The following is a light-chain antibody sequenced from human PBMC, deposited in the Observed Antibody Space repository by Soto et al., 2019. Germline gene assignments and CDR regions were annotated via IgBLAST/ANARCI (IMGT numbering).Light chain of an antibody. CDR3: QQYNSYSWT. CDR2: KAS. J-gene: IGKJ1*01. V-gene: IGKV1-5*03. CDR1: QSISSW. Sequence: DIQMTQSPSTLSASVGDRVTITCRASQSISSWLAWYQQKPGKAPKLLIYKASSLDSGVPSRFSGSGSGTEFTLTISSLQPDDFATYYCQQYNSYSWTLGQGTEVEIK.